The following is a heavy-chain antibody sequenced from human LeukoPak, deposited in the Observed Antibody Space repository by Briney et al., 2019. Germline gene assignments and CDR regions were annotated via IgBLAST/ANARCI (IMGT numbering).Heavy chain of an antibody. D-gene: IGHD5-12*01. CDR3: AKDMQTWPRFPDY. J-gene: IGHJ4*02. CDR1: GFTFSSYG. CDR2: ISYDGSNK. Sequence: GGSLRLSCAASGFTFSSYGMHWVRQAPGKGLEWVAVISYDGSNKYYADSVKGRFTSSRYNPKNTLYLQINSLRAEDTAVYYCAKDMQTWPRFPDYWGQGTLVTVSS. V-gene: IGHV3-30*18.